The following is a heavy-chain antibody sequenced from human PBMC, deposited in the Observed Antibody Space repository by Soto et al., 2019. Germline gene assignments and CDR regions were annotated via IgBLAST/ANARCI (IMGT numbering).Heavy chain of an antibody. CDR3: AKYGAGNYGAYALDI. J-gene: IGHJ3*02. Sequence: PGGSLRLSCAASGFNFSSYTMNWVRQAPGKGLEWVSSISSSSRYIYYADSVKGRFTISRDDAEKSHHLQMNSLRVEDTAVYYCAKYGAGNYGAYALDIWGQGTMVTVSS. D-gene: IGHD3-10*01. V-gene: IGHV3-21*01. CDR2: ISSSSRYI. CDR1: GFNFSSYT.